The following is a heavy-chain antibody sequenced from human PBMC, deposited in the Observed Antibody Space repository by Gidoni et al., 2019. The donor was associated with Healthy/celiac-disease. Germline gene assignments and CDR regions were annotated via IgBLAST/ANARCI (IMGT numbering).Heavy chain of an antibody. D-gene: IGHD3-9*01. CDR1: GFSFSSYG. Sequence: QVQLVESGGGVVQPGRSLILSCAASGFSFSSYGMHWVRQAPGKGLEWVAVIWYDGSNKYYADSVKGRFTISRDNSKNTLYLQMNSLRAEDTAVYYCATNHYDYDILTGAFDYWGQGTLVTVSS. J-gene: IGHJ4*02. CDR3: ATNHYDYDILTGAFDY. CDR2: IWYDGSNK. V-gene: IGHV3-33*01.